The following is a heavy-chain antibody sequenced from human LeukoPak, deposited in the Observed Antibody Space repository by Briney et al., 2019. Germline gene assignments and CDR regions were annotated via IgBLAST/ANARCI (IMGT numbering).Heavy chain of an antibody. CDR2: ISGGGGTT. CDR1: GFTFSNYA. D-gene: IGHD6-13*01. Sequence: GRSLRLSCAASGFTFSNYAMSWVRQAPGKGLEWVSAISGGGGTTYYADSVKGRFTISRDNSKNTLYVQMNSLRAEDTAVYYCAKDFSSWTSFFDYWGQGTLVTVSS. CDR3: AKDFSSWTSFFDY. J-gene: IGHJ4*02. V-gene: IGHV3-23*01.